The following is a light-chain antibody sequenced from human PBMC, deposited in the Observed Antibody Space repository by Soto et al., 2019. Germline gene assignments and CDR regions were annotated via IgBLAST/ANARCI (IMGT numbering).Light chain of an antibody. CDR1: SSDVGGYNY. CDR3: SSYTSSNTLVV. V-gene: IGLV2-14*03. J-gene: IGLJ2*01. CDR2: DVS. Sequence: QSALTQPASVSGSPGQSITISCTGTSSDVGGYNYVSWYQHHPGKAPKLLMYDVSNRPSGVSNRFSGFKSGNTASLTISGLQAEDEADYYCSSYTSSNTLVVFGGGTKLT.